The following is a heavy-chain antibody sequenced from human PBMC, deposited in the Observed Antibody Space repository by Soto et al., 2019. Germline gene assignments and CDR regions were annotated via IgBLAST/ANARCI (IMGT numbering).Heavy chain of an antibody. CDR1: GYTFTSYY. CDR3: ARDMTYYYDSSGYYCAY. Sequence: ASVKVSCKASGYTFTSYYMHWVRQAPGQGLEWMGIINPSGGSTSYAQKFQGRVTMTRDTSTSTVYMELSSLRSEDTAVYYCARDMTYYYDSSGYYCAYWGQGTLVTVSS. V-gene: IGHV1-46*01. D-gene: IGHD3-22*01. CDR2: INPSGGST. J-gene: IGHJ4*02.